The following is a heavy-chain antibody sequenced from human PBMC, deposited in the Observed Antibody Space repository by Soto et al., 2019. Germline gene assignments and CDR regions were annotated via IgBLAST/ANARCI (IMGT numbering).Heavy chain of an antibody. D-gene: IGHD1-1*01. J-gene: IGHJ6*03. CDR1: GFTFSSYW. V-gene: IGHV3-7*01. CDR2: IKQDGSEK. Sequence: GGSLRLSCAASGFTFSSYWMSWVRQAPGKGLEWVANIKQDGSEKYYVDSLKGRFTISRDNAKNSLYLQMNSLRAEDTAVYYCARDLGQMGTTGTTLLNYYMDVWGKGTTVTVSS. CDR3: ARDLGQMGTTGTTLLNYYMDV.